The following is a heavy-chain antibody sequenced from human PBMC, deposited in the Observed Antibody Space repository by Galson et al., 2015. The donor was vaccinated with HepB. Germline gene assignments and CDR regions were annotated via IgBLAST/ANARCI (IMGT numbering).Heavy chain of an antibody. D-gene: IGHD1-26*01. Sequence: SLRLSCAASGFTFSSYAMSWVRQAPGKGLEWVSAISGSGGSTYYADSVKGRFTIFRDNSKNTLYLQMNSLRAEDTAVYYCAKDRGNRIVGATYNWFDPWGQGTLVTVSS. CDR2: ISGSGGST. V-gene: IGHV3-23*01. J-gene: IGHJ5*02. CDR1: GFTFSSYA. CDR3: AKDRGNRIVGATYNWFDP.